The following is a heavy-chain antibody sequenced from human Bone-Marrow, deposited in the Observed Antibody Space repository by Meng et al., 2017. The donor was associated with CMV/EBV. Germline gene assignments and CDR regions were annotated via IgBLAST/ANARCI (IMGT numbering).Heavy chain of an antibody. V-gene: IGHV1-69*02. CDR1: FSSYT. J-gene: IGHJ5*02. CDR2: IIPILGIA. D-gene: IGHD2-2*01. Sequence: FSSYTISWVRHAPGQGLEWMGRIIPILGIANYAQKFQGRVTITADKSTSTAYMELSSLRSEDTAVYYCARGEHCSSTSCYWGAWFDPWGQGTLVTVSS. CDR3: ARGEHCSSTSCYWGAWFDP.